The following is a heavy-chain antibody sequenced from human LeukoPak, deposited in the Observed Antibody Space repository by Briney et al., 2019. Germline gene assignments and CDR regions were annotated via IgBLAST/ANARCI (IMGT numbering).Heavy chain of an antibody. CDR1: GGSVRSGGYY. Sequence: SETLSLTCTVSGGSVRSGGYYWNWIRQHPGKGLEWIGYLDYSGSTNCHPSLKSRVTISTDTSKNQISLKLTSLTAADTAEYYCATQRDGYYNDAFDMWGQGTLVIVSS. D-gene: IGHD5-24*01. J-gene: IGHJ3*02. V-gene: IGHV4-31*03. CDR2: LDYSGST. CDR3: ATQRDGYYNDAFDM.